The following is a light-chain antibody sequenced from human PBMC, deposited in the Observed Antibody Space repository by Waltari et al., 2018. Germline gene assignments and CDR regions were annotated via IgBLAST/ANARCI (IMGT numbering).Light chain of an antibody. CDR2: DAS. CDR1: QDISDS. CDR3: QKYDYAPLT. V-gene: IGKV1-27*01. Sequence: DIQMTQSPSSLSASVGDRVTITCRASQDISDSLAWYQQKPGKVPKVLIFDASTLQSGVPSRFRGSGSGTDFTLTITSLQPEDVATYYCQKYDYAPLTFGHGTKVEVK. J-gene: IGKJ1*01.